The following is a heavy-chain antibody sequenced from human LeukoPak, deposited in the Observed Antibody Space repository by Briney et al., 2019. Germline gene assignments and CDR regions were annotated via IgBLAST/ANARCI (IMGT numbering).Heavy chain of an antibody. D-gene: IGHD1-26*01. CDR1: GFTFRNYE. CDR3: AKADVVGATDN. V-gene: IGHV3-48*03. CDR2: ISRDGSSV. J-gene: IGHJ4*02. Sequence: RGSLRLSCAGSGFTFRNYEMSWVRQAPGKGLEWVSHISRDGSSVYYRDSVKGRFTISRDNVKNSLYLHMNSLRAEDTAVYCCAKADVVGATDNWGQGTLVTVSS.